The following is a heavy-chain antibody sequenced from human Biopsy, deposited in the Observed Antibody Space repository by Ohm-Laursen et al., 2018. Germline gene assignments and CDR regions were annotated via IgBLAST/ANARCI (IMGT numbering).Heavy chain of an antibody. Sequence: TLSLTCAVTDGSISNIINYWGWIRQPLGKGLEWLGSIYHTGVTDYNPSLKSRAPISVDTSNNQFSLKLSSLTAADTAVYYCARHSFGSGRDFWGQGTLVTVSS. CDR1: DGSISNIINY. CDR3: ARHSFGSGRDF. V-gene: IGHV4-39*01. J-gene: IGHJ4*02. CDR2: IYHTGVT. D-gene: IGHD3-10*01.